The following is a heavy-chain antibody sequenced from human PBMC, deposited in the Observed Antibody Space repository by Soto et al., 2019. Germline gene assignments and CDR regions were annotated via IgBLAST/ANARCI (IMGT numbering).Heavy chain of an antibody. V-gene: IGHV3-23*01. CDR3: AKRRDASRSVWSDFQH. CDR1: GFTFSNYA. J-gene: IGHJ1*01. CDR2: IVDDGGNK. D-gene: IGHD3-3*01. Sequence: EVQLLESGGGLVQPGGSLRLSCATSGFTFSNYAMTWVRQAPGKGLEYVSGIVDDGGNKYYEDSVKGRFTISRDNSRNTLYLQMNSLRVEDTAVYYCAKRRDASRSVWSDFQHWGQGTLVTVSS.